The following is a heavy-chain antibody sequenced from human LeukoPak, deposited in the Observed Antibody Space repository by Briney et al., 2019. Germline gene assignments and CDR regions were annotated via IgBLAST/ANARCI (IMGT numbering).Heavy chain of an antibody. J-gene: IGHJ4*02. Sequence: PGRSLRLSCAASGFTFDDYAMHWVRQAPGKGLEWVSGISWNSGSIGYADSVKGRFTISRDNSKSTLYLQMNSLRTEDTAVYYCARDHLFFDNWGQGTLVTVSS. V-gene: IGHV3-9*01. CDR3: ARDHLFFDN. CDR2: ISWNSGSI. CDR1: GFTFDDYA.